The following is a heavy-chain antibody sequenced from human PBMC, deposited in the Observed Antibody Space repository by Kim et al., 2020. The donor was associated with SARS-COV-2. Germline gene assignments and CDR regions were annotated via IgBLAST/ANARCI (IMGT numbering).Heavy chain of an antibody. Sequence: YTNSVKCIFTIYRNNSKNSLYLQMGSLRAEDMAVYYCARGADSSSWFDYWGQGTLVTVSS. J-gene: IGHJ4*02. CDR3: ARGADSSSWFDY. V-gene: IGHV3-64*01. D-gene: IGHD6-13*01.